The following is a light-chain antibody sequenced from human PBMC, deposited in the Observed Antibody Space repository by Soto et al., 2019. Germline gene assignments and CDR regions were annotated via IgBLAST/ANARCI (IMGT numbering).Light chain of an antibody. J-gene: IGLJ1*01. CDR2: EVN. Sequence: QSVLTQPASVSGSPGQSITISCTGTSSDVGNYNLVSWYRQYPNKAPKLMIYEVNKRPSGVSNRFSGSKSGNTASLTISGLQAEDEADYYCCSYAGSTSYVFGAGTQLTVL. V-gene: IGLV2-23*02. CDR1: SSDVGNYNL. CDR3: CSYAGSTSYV.